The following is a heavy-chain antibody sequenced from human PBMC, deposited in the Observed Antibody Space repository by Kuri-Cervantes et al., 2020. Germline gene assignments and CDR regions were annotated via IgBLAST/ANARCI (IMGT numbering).Heavy chain of an antibody. J-gene: IGHJ4*02. Sequence: GGSLRLSCAASGFTFSSYGMHWVRQAPGKGLEWVAVISYDESNKYYADSVKGRFTISRDNSKNTLYLQMNSLRAEDTAVYYCARELFIHDSSGYFDYWGQGTLVTVSS. CDR1: GFTFSSYG. CDR2: ISYDESNK. CDR3: ARELFIHDSSGYFDY. V-gene: IGHV3-30*03. D-gene: IGHD3-22*01.